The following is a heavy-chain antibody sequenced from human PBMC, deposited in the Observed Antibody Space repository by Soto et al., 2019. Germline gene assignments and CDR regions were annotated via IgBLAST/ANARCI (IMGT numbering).Heavy chain of an antibody. Sequence: QVQLGQSGAEVKKPGSSVKVSCKASGGTFSTYAISWVRQAPGQGLEWMGGIIPIFGTAKYAQMFQGRVTLTADEATSTAYMELSSVSSEDAAVYYCAREIFGVIIGGGSDAFDIWGQGTMVTVSS. J-gene: IGHJ3*02. CDR3: AREIFGVIIGGGSDAFDI. D-gene: IGHD3-3*01. CDR2: IIPIFGTA. V-gene: IGHV1-69*01. CDR1: GGTFSTYA.